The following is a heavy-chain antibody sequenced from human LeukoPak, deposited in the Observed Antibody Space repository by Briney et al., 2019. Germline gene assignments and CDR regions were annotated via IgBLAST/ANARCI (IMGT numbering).Heavy chain of an antibody. V-gene: IGHV4-34*01. CDR3: ARLRDWYDFWSGPSDAFDI. J-gene: IGHJ3*02. CDR1: GGSFSGYY. CDR2: INHSGST. Sequence: PSETLSLTCAVYGGSFSGYYWSWIRQPPGKGLEWIGEINHSGSTNYNPSLKSRVTISVDTSKNQFSLKLSSVTAADTAVYYCARLRDWYDFWSGPSDAFDIWGQGTMVTVSS. D-gene: IGHD3-3*01.